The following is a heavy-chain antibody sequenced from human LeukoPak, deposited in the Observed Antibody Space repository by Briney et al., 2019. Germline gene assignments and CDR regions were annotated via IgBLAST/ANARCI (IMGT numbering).Heavy chain of an antibody. CDR3: ARHVDTATDYFDY. J-gene: IGHJ4*02. Sequence: PSETLSLTCTVSGGSISSSSYYWGWIRQPPGKGLEWIGSIYYSGSSYYNPSLKSRVTISVHTSKNQFSLRLSSVTAADTAVYYCARHVDTATDYFDYWGQGTLVTVSS. V-gene: IGHV4-39*01. D-gene: IGHD5-18*01. CDR2: IYYSGSS. CDR1: GGSISSSSYY.